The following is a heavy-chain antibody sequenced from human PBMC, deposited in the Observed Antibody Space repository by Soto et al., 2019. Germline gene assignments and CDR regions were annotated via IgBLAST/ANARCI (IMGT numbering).Heavy chain of an antibody. CDR2: IIPIFGTA. Sequence: QVQLVQSGAEVKKPGSSVKVSCKASGGTFSSYAISWVRQAPGQGLEWMGGIIPIFGTANYAQKFQGRVTITADESTSTAYMELSSLRSEDTAVYYCARDPRGGYYDSSGYLDYWGQGTLVTVAS. V-gene: IGHV1-69*01. D-gene: IGHD3-22*01. J-gene: IGHJ4*02. CDR1: GGTFSSYA. CDR3: ARDPRGGYYDSSGYLDY.